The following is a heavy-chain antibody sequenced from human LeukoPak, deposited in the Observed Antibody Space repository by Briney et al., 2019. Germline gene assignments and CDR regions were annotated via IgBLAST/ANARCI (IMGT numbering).Heavy chain of an antibody. J-gene: IGHJ4*02. D-gene: IGHD3-10*01. Sequence: GASVKVSCKASGYTVTGYYMHWVRQAPGQGLEWMGWINPNSGGTNYAQKFQGRVTMTRDTSISTAYMELSRLRSDDTAVYYCAREITMVRGVRSGPRPYDYWGQGTLVTVSS. V-gene: IGHV1-2*02. CDR3: AREITMVRGVRSGPRPYDY. CDR1: GYTVTGYY. CDR2: INPNSGGT.